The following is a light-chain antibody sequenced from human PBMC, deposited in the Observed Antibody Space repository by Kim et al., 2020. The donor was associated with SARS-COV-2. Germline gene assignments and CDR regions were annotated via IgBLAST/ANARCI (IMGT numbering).Light chain of an antibody. CDR3: QQYGSSPLT. CDR1: QSVSNSY. CDR2: GAS. Sequence: EIVLTQSPGTLPLSPGERATLSCRASQSVSNSYLAWYQQKPGQAPRLLIYGASSRATGIPDRFSGSGSGTDFTFSISRLEPEDFAVYYCQQYGSSPLTFGGGTKVEIK. V-gene: IGKV3-20*01. J-gene: IGKJ4*01.